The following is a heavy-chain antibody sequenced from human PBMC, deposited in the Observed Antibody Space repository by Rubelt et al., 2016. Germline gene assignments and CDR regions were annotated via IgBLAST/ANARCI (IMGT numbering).Heavy chain of an antibody. CDR1: GGTFSSYA. D-gene: IGHD6-6*01. J-gene: IGHJ4*02. CDR2: IIPILGIA. CDR3: ARDLVPPKRYSSSIK. V-gene: IGHV1-69*04. Sequence: QVQLVQSGAEVKKPGSSVKVSCKASGGTFSSYAISWVRQAPGQGLEWMGRIIPILGIANYAQKFQGRVTITADKSTRKAYMELSRLRTEDTAVYYCARDLVPPKRYSSSIKWGQGTLVTVSS.